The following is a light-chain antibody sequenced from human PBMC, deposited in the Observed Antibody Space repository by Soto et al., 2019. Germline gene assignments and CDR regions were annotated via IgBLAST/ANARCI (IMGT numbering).Light chain of an antibody. J-gene: IGKJ1*01. Sequence: IPMTQSPSTLSASVGEKVTITCRASQGVGVWLAWYQQKPGKAPKLLISDAPDLERGVPSRFNGSGSGTEFTLSINSLQSDDFATYYCQQYDIYSGTFGQGTRVEIK. CDR2: DAP. CDR3: QQYDIYSGT. V-gene: IGKV1-5*01. CDR1: QGVGVW.